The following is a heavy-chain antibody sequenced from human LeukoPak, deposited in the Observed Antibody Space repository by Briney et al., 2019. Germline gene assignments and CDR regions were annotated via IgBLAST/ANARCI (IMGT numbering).Heavy chain of an antibody. Sequence: ASVKVPCKASGYTFTGYYMHWVRQAPGQGLEWMGWINPNSGGTNYAQKFQGRVTMTRDTSISTAYMELSRLRSDDTAVYYCARSGDYLNWFDPWGQGTLVTVSS. CDR3: ARSGDYLNWFDP. D-gene: IGHD4-17*01. CDR1: GYTFTGYY. J-gene: IGHJ5*02. CDR2: INPNSGGT. V-gene: IGHV1-2*02.